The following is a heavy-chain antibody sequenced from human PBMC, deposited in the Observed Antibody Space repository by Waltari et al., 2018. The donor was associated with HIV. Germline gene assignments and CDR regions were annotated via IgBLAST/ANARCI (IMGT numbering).Heavy chain of an antibody. CDR1: GYTFTSYG. CDR2: ISAYNGNT. CDR3: ARDSGDIVVVVAATPFWMDV. Sequence: QVQLVQSGAEVKKPGASVKVSCKASGYTFTSYGISWVRQAPGQGLEWMGWISAYNGNTNYAQKLQGRVTMTTDTSTSTAYMELRSLRSDDTAVYYCARDSGDIVVVVAATPFWMDVWGQGTTVTVSS. V-gene: IGHV1-18*01. J-gene: IGHJ6*02. D-gene: IGHD2-15*01.